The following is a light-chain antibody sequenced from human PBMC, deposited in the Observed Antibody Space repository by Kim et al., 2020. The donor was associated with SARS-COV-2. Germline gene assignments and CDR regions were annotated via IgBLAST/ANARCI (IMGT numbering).Light chain of an antibody. Sequence: ALGQTVRITCQGDSLRSYYASWYQQKPGQAPVLVIYGKNNRPSGIPDRFSGSSSGNTASLTITWAQAEDEADYYCNSRDSSGNHWVFGGGTQLTVL. J-gene: IGLJ3*02. CDR3: NSRDSSGNHWV. V-gene: IGLV3-19*01. CDR2: GKN. CDR1: SLRSYY.